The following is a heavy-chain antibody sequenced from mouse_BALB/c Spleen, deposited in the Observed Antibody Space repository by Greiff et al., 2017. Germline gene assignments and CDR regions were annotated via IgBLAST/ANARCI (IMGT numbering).Heavy chain of an antibody. D-gene: IGHD2-3*01. CDR3: ARGRWLLRYFDV. J-gene: IGHJ1*01. CDR2: IWSGGST. V-gene: IGHV2-2*02. Sequence: VKLMESGPGLVQPSQSLSITCTVSGFSLTSYGVHWVRQSPGKGLEWLGVIWSGGSTDYNAAFISRLSISKDNSKSQVFFKMNSLQANDTAIYYCARGRWLLRYFDVWGAGTTVTVSS. CDR1: GFSLTSYG.